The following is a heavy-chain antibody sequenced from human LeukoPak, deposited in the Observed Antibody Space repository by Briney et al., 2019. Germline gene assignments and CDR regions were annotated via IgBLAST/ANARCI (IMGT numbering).Heavy chain of an antibody. CDR3: ARVDYGDYVGFDY. CDR2: TYYSGST. CDR1: GGSISSSIYY. V-gene: IGHV4-39*01. D-gene: IGHD4-17*01. Sequence: PSETLSLTCTVSGGSISSSIYYWGWIRQPPGKGLEWIGSTYYSGSTYYNPSLKSRVTISVDTSKNQFSLKLSSVTAADTAVYYCARVDYGDYVGFDYWGQGTLVTVSS. J-gene: IGHJ4*02.